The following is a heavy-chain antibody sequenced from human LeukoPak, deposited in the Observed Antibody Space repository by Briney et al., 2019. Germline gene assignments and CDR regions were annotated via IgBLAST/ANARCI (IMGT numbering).Heavy chain of an antibody. CDR1: GGSFSGYY. V-gene: IGHV4-34*01. Sequence: SETLSLTCAVYGGSFSGYYWSWIRQPPGKGLEWIGEINHSGSTNYNPSLKSRVTISVDTSKNQFSLKLSSVTAADTAVYYCGRAPYGDYEARDWYFDLWGRGTLVTVSS. CDR2: INHSGST. CDR3: GRAPYGDYEARDWYFDL. J-gene: IGHJ2*01. D-gene: IGHD4-17*01.